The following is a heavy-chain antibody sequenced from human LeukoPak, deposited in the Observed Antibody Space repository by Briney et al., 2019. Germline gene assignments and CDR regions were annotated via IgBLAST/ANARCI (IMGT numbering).Heavy chain of an antibody. CDR3: AREPYGDYVGPGDY. J-gene: IGHJ4*02. CDR1: GYTFITHY. D-gene: IGHD4-17*01. CDR2: MNPSGGST. Sequence: ASVKVSCKASGYTFITHYIHWVRQAPGQGLEWMGIMNPSGGSTNYAQKFQGRVTMTRDTSTSTVYMELSSLRSDDTAVYFCAREPYGDYVGPGDYWGQGTLVTVSS. V-gene: IGHV1-46*01.